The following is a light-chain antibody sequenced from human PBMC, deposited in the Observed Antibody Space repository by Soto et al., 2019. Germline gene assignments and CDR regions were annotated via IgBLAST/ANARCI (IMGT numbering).Light chain of an antibody. CDR1: QSVSSN. Sequence: IAMTQSPATLSVSPGERARLSCRASQSVSSNLAWYQQRPGQAPRLLIYGASTRATGIPDRFSGSGSGTDFTLTISRLEPEDFAVYYCQQYGSSGTFGQGTKVDI. J-gene: IGKJ1*01. V-gene: IGKV3-20*01. CDR3: QQYGSSGT. CDR2: GAS.